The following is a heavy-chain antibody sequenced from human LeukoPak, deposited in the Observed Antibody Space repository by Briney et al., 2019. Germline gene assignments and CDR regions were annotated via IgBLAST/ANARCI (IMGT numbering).Heavy chain of an antibody. CDR2: IASDGSST. CDR1: GLTFSNYW. Sequence: GGSLRLSCAASGLTFSNYWMNWVRQAPGKGLVWVSRIASDGSSTTYADSVKGRFSISRDNAKNTLYLQMNSLRVEDTAVYYCARGRPHGNDYWGQGTLVTVSS. CDR3: ARGRPHGNDY. V-gene: IGHV3-74*01. J-gene: IGHJ4*02. D-gene: IGHD4-23*01.